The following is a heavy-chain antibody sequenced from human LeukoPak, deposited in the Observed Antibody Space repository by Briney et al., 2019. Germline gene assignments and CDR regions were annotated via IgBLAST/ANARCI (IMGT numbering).Heavy chain of an antibody. CDR2: IYRSGST. J-gene: IGHJ4*02. V-gene: IGHV4-38-2*02. D-gene: IGHD1-26*01. CDR3: VRSGRGTYYYFDY. Sequence: SETLSLTCTVSAYSISSGYYWGWIRQPPGKGLEWIGTIYRSGSTYYNPSLKSRVTMSIDTSKNQFSLNLTSVTAADTAVYYCVRSGRGTYYYFDYWGQGTLVTVYS. CDR1: AYSISSGYY.